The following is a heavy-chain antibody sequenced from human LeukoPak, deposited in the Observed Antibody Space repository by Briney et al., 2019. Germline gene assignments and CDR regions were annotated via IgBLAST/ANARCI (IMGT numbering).Heavy chain of an antibody. CDR3: ARGGAYGDYRY. CDR2: INPTGSRT. CDR1: GYTFINNW. D-gene: IGHD4-17*01. V-gene: IGHV1-46*01. J-gene: IGHJ4*02. Sequence: ASVKVSCKASGYTFINNWMHWVRQAPGQGLEWVGLINPTGSRTLYAQKFQGRVTMTRDMSTSTDYMELSSLRSEDTAMYYCARGGAYGDYRYWGQGTLVTVSS.